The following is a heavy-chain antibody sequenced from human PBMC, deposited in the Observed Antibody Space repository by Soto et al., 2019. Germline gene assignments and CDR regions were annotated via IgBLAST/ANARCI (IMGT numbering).Heavy chain of an antibody. J-gene: IGHJ6*02. Sequence: PGGSLRLSCAASGFTVNSNYMSWVRQAPGKGLEWVSVIYVDGSTYYADSVKGRFTISRDNSRNTLNLQMNTLRAEDTAEYYCASRMYYFYGLGVWGQGTTVTVSS. CDR1: GFTVNSNY. CDR2: IYVDGST. V-gene: IGHV3-53*01. CDR3: ASRMYYFYGLGV.